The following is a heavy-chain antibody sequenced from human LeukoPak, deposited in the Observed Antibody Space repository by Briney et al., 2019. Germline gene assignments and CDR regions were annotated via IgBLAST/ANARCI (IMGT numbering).Heavy chain of an antibody. J-gene: IGHJ4*02. CDR3: ARDRGLGRPGLDY. D-gene: IGHD3-16*01. V-gene: IGHV3-7*01. Sequence: GGSLRLSCAASGFTFSNYWMSWVRQAPGNGPEWVANIKEDESEKNYVDSVKGRFTISRDNAKNSLYLQMNSLRAEDTAVYYCARDRGLGRPGLDYWGQGTLVTVSS. CDR2: IKEDESEK. CDR1: GFTFSNYW.